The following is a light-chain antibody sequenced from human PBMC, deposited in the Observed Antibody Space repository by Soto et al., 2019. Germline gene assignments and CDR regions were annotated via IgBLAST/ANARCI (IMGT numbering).Light chain of an antibody. Sequence: EIVMTQSPATLSVSPGARATLSCRASQSVSSNLAWYQQKPGQAPRLLIYGASTRATGIPERFSGSGSGTEFTLTISSLQSEDFAVYYCHQYNNWPPWTFGQGTKVEIK. J-gene: IGKJ1*01. CDR3: HQYNNWPPWT. V-gene: IGKV3-15*01. CDR2: GAS. CDR1: QSVSSN.